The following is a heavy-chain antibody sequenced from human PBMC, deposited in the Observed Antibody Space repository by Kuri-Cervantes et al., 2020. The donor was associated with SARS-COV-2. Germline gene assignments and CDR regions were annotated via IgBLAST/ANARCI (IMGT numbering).Heavy chain of an antibody. CDR1: GFAFGDYY. Sequence: GESLKISCAASGFAFGDYYMSWIRQAPGKGLEWVSYVSHSGTIIYQADSVKGRFTISRDNAKNSLYLQMNSLRAEDTAVYYCARDLANCSDTSCYNFGLWGQGTLVTVSS. CDR3: ARDLANCSDTSCYNFGL. J-gene: IGHJ4*02. D-gene: IGHD2-2*02. V-gene: IGHV3-11*04. CDR2: VSHSGTII.